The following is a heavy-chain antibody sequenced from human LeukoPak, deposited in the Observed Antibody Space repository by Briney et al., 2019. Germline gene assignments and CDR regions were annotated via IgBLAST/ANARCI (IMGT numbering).Heavy chain of an antibody. CDR2: ISGGSDHT. D-gene: IGHD3-22*01. V-gene: IGHV3-11*03. J-gene: IGHJ4*02. CDR3: ARCQYNSSPDF. CDR1: GFTVSSNY. Sequence: GGSLRLSCAASGFTVSSNYMSWIRQAPGKGLEWVSYISGGSDHTNYADSVKGRFTISRDNAKNSLYLQMNSLRDEDTAVYYCARCQYNSSPDFWGQGTLVTVSS.